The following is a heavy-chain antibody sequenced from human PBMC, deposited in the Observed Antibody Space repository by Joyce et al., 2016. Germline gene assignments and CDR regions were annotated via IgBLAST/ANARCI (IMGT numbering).Heavy chain of an antibody. V-gene: IGHV1-18*04. D-gene: IGHD6-19*01. CDR2: ISAYNGNT. Sequence: QVQLVQSGAEVKKPGASVKVSCKASGYTFTSYGISWVRQAPGQGLEWLGWISAYNGNTNYAQKIQGRVTMTTDTSTSTAYMELRSLRSDDTAVYYCAGFSSGWSSYYYYGMDVWGQGTTVTVSS. J-gene: IGHJ6*02. CDR3: AGFSSGWSSYYYYGMDV. CDR1: GYTFTSYG.